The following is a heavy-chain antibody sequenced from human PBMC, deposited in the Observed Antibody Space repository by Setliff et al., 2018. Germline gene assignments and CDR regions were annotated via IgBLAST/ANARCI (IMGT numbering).Heavy chain of an antibody. CDR3: ARVSGFQYMDV. D-gene: IGHD3-3*01. J-gene: IGHJ6*03. CDR1: GDSISSRTYY. CDR2: VYTSWST. Sequence: PSETLSLTCTVSGDSISSRTYYWSWIRQPAGKGLEWIGQVYTSWSTNYNPSLKSRVTISLDTSKNQFSLNLSSLTAADTAVYYCARVSGFQYMDVWGKGTTVTVSS. V-gene: IGHV4-61*09.